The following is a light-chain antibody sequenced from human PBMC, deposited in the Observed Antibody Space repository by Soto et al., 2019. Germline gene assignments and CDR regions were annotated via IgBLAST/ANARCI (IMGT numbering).Light chain of an antibody. CDR2: EVS. CDR1: SSDVGGYNY. V-gene: IGLV2-14*01. Sequence: QSVLTQPASVSGSPGQSITISCTGTSSDVGGYNYVSWYQQHPGKAPKLMIYEVSNRPSGVSNRFSGPKSGNTASLTISGLQAEDEADYCCSSYTSSSTRVFGGGTKLTVL. CDR3: SSYTSSSTRV. J-gene: IGLJ3*02.